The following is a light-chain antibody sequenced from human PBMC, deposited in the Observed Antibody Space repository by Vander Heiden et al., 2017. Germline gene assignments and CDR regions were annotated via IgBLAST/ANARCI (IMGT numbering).Light chain of an antibody. V-gene: IGKV1-9*01. J-gene: IGKJ1*01. CDR2: AAS. CDR1: KGISSY. Sequence: DIPLAQSPSFLSASVGDSVTSTCRASKGISSYLDWYQQKPGKAPKLLIYAASTLQSGVPSRFGGSGYETEFTLTISSRQPEDFATYYCQLPKSYPPCTFGQGTKVEIK. CDR3: QLPKSYPPCT.